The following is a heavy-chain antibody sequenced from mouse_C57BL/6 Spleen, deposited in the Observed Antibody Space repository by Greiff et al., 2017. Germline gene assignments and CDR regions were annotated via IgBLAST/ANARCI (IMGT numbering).Heavy chain of an antibody. CDR3: ARGEDSFAY. V-gene: IGHV1-76*01. CDR1: GYTFTDYY. CDR2: IYPGSGNT. Sequence: QVQLQQSGAELVRPGASVKLSCKASGYTFTDYYINWVKQRPGQGLEWIARIYPGSGNTYYNEKFKGKATLTAEKSSSTAYMQLSSLTSEDSAVYFCARGEDSFAYWGQGTLVTVSA. J-gene: IGHJ3*01.